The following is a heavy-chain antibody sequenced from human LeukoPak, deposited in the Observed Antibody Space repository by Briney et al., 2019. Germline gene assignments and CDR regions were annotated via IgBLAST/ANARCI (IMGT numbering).Heavy chain of an antibody. J-gene: IGHJ4*02. D-gene: IGHD3-10*01. CDR1: GFTFSSYA. CDR3: AKFIWFGELFSDY. CDR2: ISGSGGST. Sequence: GGSLRLSCAASGFTFSSYAMSWVRQAPGKGLEWVSAISGSGGSTYYADSVKGRFTISRDNSKNPLYLQMNSLRAEDTAVYYCAKFIWFGELFSDYWGQGTLVTVSS. V-gene: IGHV3-23*01.